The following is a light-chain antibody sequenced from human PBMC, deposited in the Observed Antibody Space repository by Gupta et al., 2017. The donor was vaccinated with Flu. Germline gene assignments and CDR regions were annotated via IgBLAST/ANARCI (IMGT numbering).Light chain of an antibody. CDR1: QGIRND. CDR2: AAS. CDR3: LQDYIYPFS. J-gene: IGKJ4*01. V-gene: IGKV1-6*01. Sequence: AIQMTQSPSALSASVGDRVTITCRASQGIRNDLGWYQQKPGKAPKLLIYAASRLQSGVQSRFSGSGSGTDFTLTISSLQPEDFATYYCLQDYIYPFSFGGGTKVEIK.